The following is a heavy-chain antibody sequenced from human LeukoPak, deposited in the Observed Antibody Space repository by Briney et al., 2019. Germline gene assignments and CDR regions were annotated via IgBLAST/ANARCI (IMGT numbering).Heavy chain of an antibody. CDR2: INPSGGST. CDR1: GYTFTSYY. J-gene: IGHJ3*02. Sequence: ASVKVSCKASGYTFTSYYMHWVRQAPGQGLEWMGIINPSGGSTSYAQKFQGRVTMTRDTSTSTVYMELSSLRSEDTAVYYCARWGYSYGANSDDAFDIWGQGTMVTVSS. D-gene: IGHD5-18*01. V-gene: IGHV1-46*01. CDR3: ARWGYSYGANSDDAFDI.